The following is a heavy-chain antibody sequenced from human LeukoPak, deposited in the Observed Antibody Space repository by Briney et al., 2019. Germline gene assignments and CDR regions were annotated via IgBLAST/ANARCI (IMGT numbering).Heavy chain of an antibody. J-gene: IGHJ4*02. CDR2: ISTSSSYI. CDR1: GFNFNIYN. CDR3: ARDDSSSKFDY. Sequence: GVSLRLSCAASGFNFNIYNMNWVRQAPGKGLEWVSSISTSSSYIYYADSVKGRFTISRDDAKNALYLLMNSLRAEDTAVYYCARDDSSSKFDYWGQGTLVTVS. V-gene: IGHV3-21*01. D-gene: IGHD6-6*01.